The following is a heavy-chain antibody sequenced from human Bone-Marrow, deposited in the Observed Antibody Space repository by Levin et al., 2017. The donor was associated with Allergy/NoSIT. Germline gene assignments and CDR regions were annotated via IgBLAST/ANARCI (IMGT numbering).Heavy chain of an antibody. CDR2: IWYDGSNK. D-gene: IGHD3-10*01. Sequence: GGSLRLSCAASGFTFSSYGMHWVRQAPGKGLEWVAVIWYDGSNKYYADSVKGRFTISRDNSKNTLYLQMNSLRAEDTAVYYCARYAGSGSLYGMDVWGQGTTVTVSS. CDR3: ARYAGSGSLYGMDV. J-gene: IGHJ6*02. V-gene: IGHV3-33*01. CDR1: GFTFSSYG.